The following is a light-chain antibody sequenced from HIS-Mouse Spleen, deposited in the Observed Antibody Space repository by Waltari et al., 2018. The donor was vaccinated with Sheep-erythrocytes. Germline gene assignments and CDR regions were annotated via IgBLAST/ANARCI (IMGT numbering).Light chain of an antibody. CDR1: SSDVGSYNL. V-gene: IGLV2-23*01. CDR3: CSYAGSSTPWV. J-gene: IGLJ3*02. CDR2: EGS. Sequence: QSALTQPASVSGSPGQSITISCTGTSSDVGSYNLVSWYQQHPGKARKLMIYEGSKRPSGVSNRLSGSKSGNTASPTISGLQAEDEADYYCCSYAGSSTPWVFGGGTKLTVL.